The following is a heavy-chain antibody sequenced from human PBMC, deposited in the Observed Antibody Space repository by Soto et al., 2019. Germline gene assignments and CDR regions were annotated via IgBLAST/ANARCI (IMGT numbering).Heavy chain of an antibody. CDR3: ARERRVVAARYYFDY. J-gene: IGHJ4*02. Sequence: QVQLQESGPGLVKPSETLSLTCTVSGGSVSSGSYYWSWIRQPPGKGLEWIGYIYYSGSTNYNPSLNSRVTISVDTSKHQFSLKLSSVTAADTAVYYRARERRVVAARYYFDYWGQGTLVTVSS. CDR2: IYYSGST. D-gene: IGHD2-15*01. V-gene: IGHV4-61*01. CDR1: GGSVSSGSYY.